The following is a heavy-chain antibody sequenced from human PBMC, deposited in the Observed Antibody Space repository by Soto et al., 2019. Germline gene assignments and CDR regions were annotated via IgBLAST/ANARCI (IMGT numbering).Heavy chain of an antibody. J-gene: IGHJ4*02. Sequence: SETLSLTCAVYGGSFSGYYWSWIRQPPGKGLEWIGEINHSGSTNYNPSLKSRVTISVDTSKNQFSLKLSSVTAADTAVYYCARDFILVATTPHYFDYWGQGTLVTVS. CDR1: GGSFSGYY. D-gene: IGHD5-12*01. CDR2: INHSGST. CDR3: ARDFILVATTPHYFDY. V-gene: IGHV4-34*01.